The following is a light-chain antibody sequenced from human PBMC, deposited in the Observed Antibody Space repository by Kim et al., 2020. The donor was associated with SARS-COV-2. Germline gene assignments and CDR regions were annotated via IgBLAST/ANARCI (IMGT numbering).Light chain of an antibody. CDR2: GES. CDR1: ELGDKY. Sequence: SYELTQPPSVSVSPGQTASITCSGDELGDKYVCWYQQKPGQSPVMVIYGESKRPSGIPERFSGSNSGNTATLTISGTQAMDEGAYYCQAWDRSTVVFGGGTQLTVL. CDR3: QAWDRSTVV. J-gene: IGLJ2*01. V-gene: IGLV3-1*01.